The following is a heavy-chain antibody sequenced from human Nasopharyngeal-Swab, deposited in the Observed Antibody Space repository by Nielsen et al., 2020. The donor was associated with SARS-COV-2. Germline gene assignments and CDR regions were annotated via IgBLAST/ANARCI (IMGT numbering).Heavy chain of an antibody. V-gene: IGHV3-74*01. CDR2: INGDGSST. Sequence: GESLKISCAASGFTFSTYWMHWVRQVPGKGLVWVSRINGDGSSTFYASSVRGRFTISRDNAKNTLYLQMNSLRAEDTAVYYCARRENGLRPLDYWGQGTLVTVSS. D-gene: IGHD3-16*01. CDR1: GFTFSTYW. CDR3: ARRENGLRPLDY. J-gene: IGHJ4*02.